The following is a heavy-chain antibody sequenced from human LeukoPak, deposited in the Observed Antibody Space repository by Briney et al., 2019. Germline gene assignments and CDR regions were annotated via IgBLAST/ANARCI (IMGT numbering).Heavy chain of an antibody. CDR3: ARGRHYYDSSGYYPKKYFDL. Sequence: SETLSLTCAVYGASFSGYYWSGIRQPPGKGLEWIGEINHSGSTNYNPSLKSRVTISVDASKNQFSLKLSSVTAADTAVYYCARGRHYYDSSGYYPKKYFDLWGRGPLVTVSS. D-gene: IGHD3-22*01. CDR2: INHSGST. CDR1: GASFSGYY. J-gene: IGHJ2*01. V-gene: IGHV4-34*01.